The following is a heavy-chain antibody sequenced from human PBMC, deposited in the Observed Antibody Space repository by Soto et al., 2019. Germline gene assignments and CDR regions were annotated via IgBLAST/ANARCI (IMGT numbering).Heavy chain of an antibody. CDR3: ASRSGQLPYYFDY. J-gene: IGHJ4*02. CDR2: IGAYKGNT. Sequence: GASVKVSCKASGFTFTNYGISWLRQSPGQGLEWMGWIGAYKGNTNYAQKFQGRVTMTTDTSTSTAYLGPRSLRSDDMAVYFCASRSGQLPYYFDYWGQGTQVTVSS. V-gene: IGHV1-18*03. D-gene: IGHD6-6*01. CDR1: GFTFTNYG.